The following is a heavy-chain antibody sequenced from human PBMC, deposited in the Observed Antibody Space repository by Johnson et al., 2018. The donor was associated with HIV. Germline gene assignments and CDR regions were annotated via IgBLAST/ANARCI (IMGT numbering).Heavy chain of an antibody. J-gene: IGHJ3*02. CDR2: IREDGSDK. CDR1: GFTFSSYA. CDR3: ARARLGELLWAFDI. Sequence: VQLVESGGGVVQPGRSLRLSCAASGFTFSSYAMHWVRQAPGKGLEWLANIREDGSDKYYAGSVKGRFTISRDNAKNSLYLQMNSLRAEDTAVYYCARARLGELLWAFDIWGQGTMVTVSS. D-gene: IGHD1-26*01. V-gene: IGHV3-7*04.